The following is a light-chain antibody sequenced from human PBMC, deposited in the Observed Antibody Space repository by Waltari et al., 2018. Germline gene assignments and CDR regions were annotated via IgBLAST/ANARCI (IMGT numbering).Light chain of an antibody. Sequence: QLVLTQSPSASASLRVSVKLTCTLSSGHSSNIIAWLQQRPERGPRYLMKVNSDGSHSKGDDIPDRFSGSSSGAERYLTSSSLQSEDEADYYCETGGHGTWVFGGGTKLTVL. V-gene: IGLV4-69*01. CDR3: ETGGHGTWV. CDR2: VNSDGSH. J-gene: IGLJ3*02. CDR1: SGHSSNI.